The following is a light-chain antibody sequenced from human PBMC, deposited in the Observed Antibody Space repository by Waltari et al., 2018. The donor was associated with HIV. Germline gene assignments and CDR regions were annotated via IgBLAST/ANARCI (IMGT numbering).Light chain of an antibody. Sequence: QSVVTQPPSASATPGPRVTISCSGSSSNIGPHYVYLYKQLPGTAPKMTIYRNNQRPSGVPDRFSGSKSGNTASLTISGLQAEDEGDYYCCSYAGSYNYVVFGGGSKLTVL. CDR2: RNN. CDR3: CSYAGSYNYVV. CDR1: SSNIGPHY. V-gene: IGLV1-47*01. J-gene: IGLJ2*01.